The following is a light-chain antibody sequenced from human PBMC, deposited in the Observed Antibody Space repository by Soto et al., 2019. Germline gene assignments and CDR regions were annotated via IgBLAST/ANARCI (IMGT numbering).Light chain of an antibody. V-gene: IGKV1-39*01. Sequence: DIQVTQSPSSLSASVGDRVSIVCLACQTISRYLSWYQHKPGKAPNLLIYAASSLQSGVPSKFSGSGSGTDFTLTISSLQPEDFATYYCQQSYSIPWTFGQGTKVDI. CDR3: QQSYSIPWT. CDR1: QTISRY. J-gene: IGKJ1*01. CDR2: AAS.